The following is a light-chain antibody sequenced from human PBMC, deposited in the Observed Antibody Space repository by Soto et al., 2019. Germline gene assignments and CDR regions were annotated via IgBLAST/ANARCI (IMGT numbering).Light chain of an antibody. J-gene: IGLJ2*01. Sequence: SYELTQPHSVSVSPGQTASITCSGDELGDKHASWYQQKPGQSPVLVIYGNNKRPSGIPERFSGSNSGSTATLTISGTQTMDEADYYCQAWDSTTAGFGGGTKLTVL. CDR3: QAWDSTTAG. V-gene: IGLV3-1*01. CDR1: ELGDKH. CDR2: GNN.